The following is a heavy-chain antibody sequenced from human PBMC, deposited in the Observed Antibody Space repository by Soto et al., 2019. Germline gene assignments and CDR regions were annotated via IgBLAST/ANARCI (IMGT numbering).Heavy chain of an antibody. Sequence: KTSETLSLTCTVSGGSISSYYWSWIRQPPGKGLEWIGYIYYSGSTNYNPSLKSRVTISVDTSKNQFSLKLSSVTAADTAVYYCARGLLGWLSLFDYWGQGTLVTVSS. CDR3: ARGLLGWLSLFDY. J-gene: IGHJ4*02. CDR2: IYYSGST. D-gene: IGHD3-3*01. V-gene: IGHV4-59*01. CDR1: GGSISSYY.